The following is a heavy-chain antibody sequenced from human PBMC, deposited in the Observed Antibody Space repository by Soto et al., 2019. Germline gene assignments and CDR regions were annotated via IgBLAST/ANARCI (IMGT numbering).Heavy chain of an antibody. CDR1: GGNISSYD. J-gene: IGHJ6*03. CDR2: IYYSGST. D-gene: IGHD3-9*01. V-gene: IGHV4-59*08. CDR3: ARHPGYDILDYYMDV. Sequence: SETMCLTCTVAGGNISSYDWSWIRQPTGKGLEWIGYIYYSGSTNYNPSLKSRVTISVDTSKNQFSLKLSSVTAADTAVYYCARHPGYDILDYYMDVWGKGTTVTVSS.